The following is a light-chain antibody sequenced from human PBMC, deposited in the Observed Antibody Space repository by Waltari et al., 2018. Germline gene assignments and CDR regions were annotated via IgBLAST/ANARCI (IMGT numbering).Light chain of an antibody. CDR3: TSYTSSITWV. CDR2: AVT. Sequence: QSALTQPASVSGSPGQSITISCTGPSRAIATYNYVSWYQQHPGKAPRLMIFAVTNRPSGVSNRFSGSKSGNTASLTISGLQPEDEGDYYCTSYTSSITWVFGGGTKLTVL. J-gene: IGLJ3*02. CDR1: SRAIATYNY. V-gene: IGLV2-14*01.